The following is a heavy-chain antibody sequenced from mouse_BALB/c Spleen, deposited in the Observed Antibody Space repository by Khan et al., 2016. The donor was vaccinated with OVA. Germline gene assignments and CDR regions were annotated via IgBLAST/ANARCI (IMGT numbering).Heavy chain of an antibody. CDR3: ARSTYRYAFVY. CDR2: IIYTGYT. D-gene: IGHD2-14*01. J-gene: IGHJ3*01. CDR1: GDSFTSGY. V-gene: IGHV3-8*02. Sequence: VQLKESGPSLVKPSQTLSLTCSVTGDSFTSGYWNWIRKFLGNSLEYMGYIIYTGYTYYNPSLKSRISITRHTSKNQYYLQLNSVTDEDTATCYCARSTYRYAFVYWGQGTLVTVSA.